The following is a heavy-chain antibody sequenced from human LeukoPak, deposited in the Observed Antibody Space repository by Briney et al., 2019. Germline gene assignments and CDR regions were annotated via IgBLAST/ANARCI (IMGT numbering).Heavy chain of an antibody. V-gene: IGHV3-23*01. CDR2: ITGSGGRT. D-gene: IGHD3-10*02. Sequence: PGGSLRLSCAASGFTFSSYAMNWVRQAPGKGLEWVSAITGSGGRTYYADSVKGRFTISRDNSKNTLYLQMNSLRAEDTAVYCCAELGITMIGGVWGKGTTVTISS. CDR1: GFTFSSYA. J-gene: IGHJ6*04. CDR3: AELGITMIGGV.